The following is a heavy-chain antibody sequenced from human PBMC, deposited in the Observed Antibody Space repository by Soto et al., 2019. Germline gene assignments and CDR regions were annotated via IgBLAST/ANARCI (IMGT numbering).Heavy chain of an antibody. CDR1: GGSISSSSYY. D-gene: IGHD2-21*02. J-gene: IGHJ3*01. Sequence: QLQLQESGPGLVKPSETLSLTCTVSGGSISSSSYYWGWIRQPPGKGLEWIGSFYYSGSTYYNPSLKSRVTISVDTSKKQFSLKLSSVTAADTAVYYCARRVTSLDHDAFDVWGRGTMVTVSS. V-gene: IGHV4-39*01. CDR3: ARRVTSLDHDAFDV. CDR2: FYYSGST.